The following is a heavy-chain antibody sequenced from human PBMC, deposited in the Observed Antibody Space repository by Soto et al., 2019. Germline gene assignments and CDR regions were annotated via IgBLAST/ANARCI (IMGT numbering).Heavy chain of an antibody. D-gene: IGHD5-12*01. V-gene: IGHV1-46*03. CDR3: ARAYLERATIGY. J-gene: IGHJ4*02. CDR1: GYTFTSYY. CDR2: INPSGGST. Sequence: QVQLVQSGAEVKKPGASVKVSCKASGYTFTSYYMHWVRQAPGQGLEWMGIINPSGGSTSYAQKFQGRXXMXRXXSTSTVYMELSSLRSEDTAVYYCARAYLERATIGYWGQGTLVTVSS.